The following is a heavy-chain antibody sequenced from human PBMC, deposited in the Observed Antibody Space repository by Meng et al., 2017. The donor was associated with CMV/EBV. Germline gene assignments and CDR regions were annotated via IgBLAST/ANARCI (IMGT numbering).Heavy chain of an antibody. V-gene: IGHV3-48*04. CDR3: ARALCGGDCYSYYYYYGMDV. CDR1: GFTFSSYS. CDR2: ISSSSSTI. D-gene: IGHD2-21*01. Sequence: GGSLRLSCAASGFTFSSYSMNWVRQAPGKGLEWVSYISSSSSTIYYADSVKGRFTISRDNAKNSLYLQMNSLRAEDTAVYYCARALCGGDCYSYYYYYGMDVWGQGTTVTVSS. J-gene: IGHJ6*02.